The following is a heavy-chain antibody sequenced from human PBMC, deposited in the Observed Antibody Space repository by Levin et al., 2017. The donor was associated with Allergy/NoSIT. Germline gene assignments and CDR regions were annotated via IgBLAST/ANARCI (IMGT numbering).Heavy chain of an antibody. CDR2: IYYSGST. CDR3: ARHVRKTGTVTTGFVGRNWYFDL. V-gene: IGHV4-39*01. CDR1: GGSISSSSYY. J-gene: IGHJ2*01. D-gene: IGHD4-17*01. Sequence: SSETLSLTCTVSGGSISSSSYYWGWIRQPPGKGLEWIGSIYYSGSTYYNPSLKSRVTISVDTSKNQFSLKLSSVTAADTAVYYCARHVRKTGTVTTGFVGRNWYFDLWGRGTLVTVSS.